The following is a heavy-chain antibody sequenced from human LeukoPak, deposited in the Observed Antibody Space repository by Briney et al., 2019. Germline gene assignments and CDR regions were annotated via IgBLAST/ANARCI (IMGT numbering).Heavy chain of an antibody. V-gene: IGHV4-39*01. CDR3: VRRDQYVSADY. CDR1: GDSISNSNYF. J-gene: IGHJ4*02. Sequence: SETLSLTCTVSGDSISNSNYFWDWIRQPPGKGREWIVTIYYTCTTYCNPSLKSQVTISVDTSKNQFSLKLTSLTAADTAVYSCVRRDQYVSADYWGQGTRVTVSS. D-gene: IGHD3-16*01. CDR2: IYYTCTT.